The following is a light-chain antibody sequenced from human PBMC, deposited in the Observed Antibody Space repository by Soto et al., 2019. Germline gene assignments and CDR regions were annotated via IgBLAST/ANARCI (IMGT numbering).Light chain of an antibody. J-gene: IGKJ5*01. V-gene: IGKV3-15*01. CDR3: QQYYTWPRT. CDR1: QNIHTN. CDR2: GAS. Sequence: EIVMTQSPATLSVSPGERATISCRAGQNIHTNLAWYQQKPGQAPRLLFYGASPGATGLPARFSGSGSGTEFTLTINSLQAEDCAVYYCQQYYTWPRTFGQGTRLEIQ.